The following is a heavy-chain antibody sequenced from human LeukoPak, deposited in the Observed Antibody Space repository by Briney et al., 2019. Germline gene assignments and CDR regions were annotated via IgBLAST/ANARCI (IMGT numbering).Heavy chain of an antibody. CDR2: IWYDGSNK. Sequence: GRSLRLSCAASGFTFSSYGMHWVRQAPGKGLEWVAVIWYDGSNKYYADSVKGRFTISRDNSKNTLYLQINSLRAEDTATYYCAKASTRDSGYYFDSWGQGTPVTVSS. CDR3: AKASTRDSGYYFDS. V-gene: IGHV3-33*06. D-gene: IGHD3-22*01. CDR1: GFTFSSYG. J-gene: IGHJ4*02.